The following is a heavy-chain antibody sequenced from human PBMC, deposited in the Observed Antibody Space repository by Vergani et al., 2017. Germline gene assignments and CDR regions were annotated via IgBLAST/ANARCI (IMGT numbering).Heavy chain of an antibody. Sequence: QVQLVQSGAEVKKPGSSVKVSCKASGGTFSSYAISWVRQAPGQGLEWMGWINPKNGGTDYAQKFQGRVTVTRDTSISTAYMEVSRLRSDDAAVYYCARAYYSGSGSLYYFDSWGQGTLVTVS. CDR3: ARAYYSGSGSLYYFDS. V-gene: IGHV1-2*02. D-gene: IGHD3-10*01. CDR1: GGTFSSYA. J-gene: IGHJ4*02. CDR2: INPKNGGT.